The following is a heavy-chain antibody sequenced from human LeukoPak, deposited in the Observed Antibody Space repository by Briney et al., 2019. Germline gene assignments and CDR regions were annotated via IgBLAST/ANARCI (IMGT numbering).Heavy chain of an antibody. D-gene: IGHD6-19*01. V-gene: IGHV3-7*03. J-gene: IGHJ4*02. CDR1: GFIFGAYY. Sequence: GGPQRFSCAASGFIFGAYYMTWVRQDPGKGLEWVANIKQDGSEKYYVDSVKGRFTISRDNANNSLYLQMNSLRAEDTAVYYCARMSGIAVAAIWISYFDYWGQGTLVTVSS. CDR3: ARMSGIAVAAIWISYFDY. CDR2: IKQDGSEK.